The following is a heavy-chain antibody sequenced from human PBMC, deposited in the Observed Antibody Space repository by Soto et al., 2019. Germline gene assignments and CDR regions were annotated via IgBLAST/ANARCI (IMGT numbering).Heavy chain of an antibody. Sequence: RGETLKISCKGSGYSFTSYWIGWVRQMPGKGLEWMGIIYPGDSDTRYSPSFQGQVTISADKSISTAYLQWSSLKASDTAMYYCYSGSYYYYYGMDVWGQGTTVTVSS. CDR2: IYPGDSDT. CDR1: GYSFTSYW. D-gene: IGHD1-26*01. V-gene: IGHV5-51*01. J-gene: IGHJ6*02. CDR3: YSGSYYYYYGMDV.